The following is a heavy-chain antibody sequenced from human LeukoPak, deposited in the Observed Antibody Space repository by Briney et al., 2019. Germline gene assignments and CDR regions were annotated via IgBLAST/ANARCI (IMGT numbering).Heavy chain of an antibody. D-gene: IGHD4-11*01. Sequence: GGSLRLSCATSGFTFRNHGMHWVRQAPGKGLEWVAFIRYDELQDYYADSVRGRFAISRDNSKSALYLQMGSLRPEDTAMYYCVRDFSNYVAFFDSWGQGVLVTVSS. CDR3: VRDFSNYVAFFDS. J-gene: IGHJ4*02. V-gene: IGHV3-30*02. CDR2: IRYDELQD. CDR1: GFTFRNHG.